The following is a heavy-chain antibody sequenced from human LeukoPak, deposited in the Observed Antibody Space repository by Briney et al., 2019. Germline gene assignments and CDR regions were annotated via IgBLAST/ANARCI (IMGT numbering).Heavy chain of an antibody. Sequence: SETLSLTCTVSGGSISSYYWSWIRQPPGKGLEWIGYIYYSGSTNYNPSLKGRVTISVDTSKNQFSLKLSSVTAADTAVYYCASRIVGATLPFDYWGQGTLVTVSS. CDR3: ASRIVGATLPFDY. CDR2: IYYSGST. V-gene: IGHV4-59*12. CDR1: GGSISSYY. D-gene: IGHD1-26*01. J-gene: IGHJ4*02.